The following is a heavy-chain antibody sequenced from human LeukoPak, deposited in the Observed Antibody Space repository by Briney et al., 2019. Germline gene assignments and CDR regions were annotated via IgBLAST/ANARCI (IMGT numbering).Heavy chain of an antibody. CDR3: ARGGDFWSGSDF. D-gene: IGHD3-3*01. CDR2: IYYSGST. Sequence: KTSETLSLTCTVSGGSISSYYWSWIRQPPGKGLEWIGYIYYSGSTNYNPSLKSRVTISVDTSKNQFSLKLSSVTAADTAVYYCARGGDFWSGSDFWGPGTLVTVSS. J-gene: IGHJ4*02. CDR1: GGSISSYY. V-gene: IGHV4-59*01.